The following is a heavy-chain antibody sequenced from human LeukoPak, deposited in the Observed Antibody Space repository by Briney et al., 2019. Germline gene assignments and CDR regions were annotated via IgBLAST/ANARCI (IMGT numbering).Heavy chain of an antibody. J-gene: IGHJ5*02. D-gene: IGHD3-10*01. CDR3: ARAHFITMVRGVMFDP. V-gene: IGHV3-11*01. CDR1: GFTFSDYY. CDR2: ISSSGSTI. Sequence: GGSLRLSCAASGFTFSDYYMSWIRQAPGKGLEWVSYISSSGSTIYYADSVKGRFTISRDNAKNSLYLQMNSLRAEDTAVYYCARAHFITMVRGVMFDPWGQGTLVTVSS.